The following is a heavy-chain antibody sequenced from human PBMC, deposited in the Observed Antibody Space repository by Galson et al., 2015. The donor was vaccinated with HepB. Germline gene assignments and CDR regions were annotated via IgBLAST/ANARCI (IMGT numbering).Heavy chain of an antibody. CDR1: GYTFTSYY. CDR2: INPSGGST. V-gene: IGHV1-46*01. CDR3: ARGHITMVRGVIMGWFDP. Sequence: SVKVSCKASGYTFTSYYMHWVRQAPGQGLEWMGIINPSGGSTSYAQKFQGRVTMTRDTSTSTVYMELSSLRSEDTAVYYCARGHITMVRGVIMGWFDPWGQGTLVTVSS. J-gene: IGHJ5*02. D-gene: IGHD3-10*01.